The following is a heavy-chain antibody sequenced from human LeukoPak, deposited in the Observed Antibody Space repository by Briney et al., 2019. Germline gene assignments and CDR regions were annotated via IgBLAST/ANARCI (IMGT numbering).Heavy chain of an antibody. CDR2: IVVGSGNT. D-gene: IGHD3-10*01. CDR1: GFTFTSSA. Sequence: SVKVSCKASGFTFTSSAVQWVRQARGQRLEWIGWIVVGSGNTNYAQKFQERVTITRDMSTSTAYMELSSLRSEDTAVYYCAAALNEAEGELLSAGYWGQGTLVTVSS. CDR3: AAALNEAEGELLSAGY. V-gene: IGHV1-58*01. J-gene: IGHJ4*02.